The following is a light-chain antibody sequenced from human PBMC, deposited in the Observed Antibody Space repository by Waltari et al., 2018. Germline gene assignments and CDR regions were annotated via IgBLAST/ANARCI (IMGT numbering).Light chain of an antibody. CDR1: QGLNSW. J-gene: IGKJ3*01. Sequence: DIQMTQSPSYVSASVGDRVTITCRASQGLNSWLAWYQQKPGKAPKLLIYGASTLQIGVPSRFSGSGSATEFSLTISSRQPEDFATYYGQQTNSFPFTFGPGTKVDIK. CDR3: QQTNSFPFT. CDR2: GAS. V-gene: IGKV1-12*01.